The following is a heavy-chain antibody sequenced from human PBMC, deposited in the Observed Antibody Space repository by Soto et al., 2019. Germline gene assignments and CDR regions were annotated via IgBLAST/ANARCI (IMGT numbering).Heavy chain of an antibody. CDR3: ARDTFGGVDATPIDY. J-gene: IGHJ4*02. CDR1: GYTFTSYG. Sequence: QVQLVQSGAEVKKPGASVKVSCKASGYTFTSYGISWVRQAPGQGLEGMGWISAYNGNTNYAQKLQGRVTMTTDTSTSTAYMELRSLRSDDTAVYYCARDTFGGVDATPIDYWGQGTLVTVSS. CDR2: ISAYNGNT. V-gene: IGHV1-18*01. D-gene: IGHD2-15*01.